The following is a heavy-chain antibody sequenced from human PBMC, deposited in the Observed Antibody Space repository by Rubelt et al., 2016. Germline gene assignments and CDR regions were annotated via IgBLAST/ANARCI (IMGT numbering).Heavy chain of an antibody. Sequence: QVQLVQSGAEVKKPGASVKVSCKASGYTFTGYYMHWVRQAPGQGLEWMGWINPNSGGTNYAQQFPVRGTRARDTSISTAYMELSRLRSDDTAVYYCARFAIGGHSSGYLFDYWGQGTLVTVSS. CDR2: INPNSGGT. D-gene: IGHD3-22*01. V-gene: IGHV1-2*02. J-gene: IGHJ4*02. CDR1: GYTFTGYY. CDR3: ARFAIGGHSSGYLFDY.